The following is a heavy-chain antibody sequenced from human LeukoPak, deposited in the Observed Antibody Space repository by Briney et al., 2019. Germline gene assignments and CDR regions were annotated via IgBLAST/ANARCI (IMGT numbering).Heavy chain of an antibody. CDR3: ARQLRYFDWLLSSEYDY. V-gene: IGHV5-51*01. CDR2: IYPGDSDT. D-gene: IGHD3-9*01. CDR1: GSSFTGYW. J-gene: IGHJ4*02. Sequence: PGESLQISCQGSGSSFTGYWIGWVRQMPGKGLEWMGIIYPGDSDTRYSPSFQGQVTISADKSISTAYLQWSSLKASDTAMYYCARQLRYFDWLLSSEYDYWGQGTLVTVSS.